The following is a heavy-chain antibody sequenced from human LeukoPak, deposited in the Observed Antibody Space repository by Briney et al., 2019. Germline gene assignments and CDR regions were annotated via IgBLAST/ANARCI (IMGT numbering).Heavy chain of an antibody. CDR1: GFTFSSYA. Sequence: GGSLRLSCAASGFTFSSYAMSWVRQAPGKGLEWVSAISGSGGSTYYADSVKGRFTISRDNSKNTLYLQMNSLRAEDTAVYYCARDPSILGDPYYFDYWGQGTLVTVSS. CDR3: ARDPSILGDPYYFDY. J-gene: IGHJ4*02. CDR2: ISGSGGST. D-gene: IGHD3-10*01. V-gene: IGHV3-23*01.